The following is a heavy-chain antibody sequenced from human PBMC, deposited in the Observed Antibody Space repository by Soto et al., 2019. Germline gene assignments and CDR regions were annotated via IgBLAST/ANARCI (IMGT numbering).Heavy chain of an antibody. V-gene: IGHV4-31*03. J-gene: IGHJ4*02. CDR2: IFYSGST. CDR1: GVSLTSGTYY. CDR3: ASTEDFFGY. Sequence: SETLSLTCSVSGVSLTSGTYYWSWIRQHPGKGLEWIGYIFYSGSTDYNPSLKSRVNISVDTSKNQFSLELSSVTAADTAVYYCASTEDFFGYWGQGTLVTVSS.